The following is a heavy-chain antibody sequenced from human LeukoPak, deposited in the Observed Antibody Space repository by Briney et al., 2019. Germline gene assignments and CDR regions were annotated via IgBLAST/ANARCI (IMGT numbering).Heavy chain of an antibody. CDR2: VSGDGGRT. J-gene: IGHJ1*01. Sequence: GGSQRFSCAASGFTFSSYWMSWVRQAPGRGLEWVSFVSGDGGRTDYADSVKGRFTISRDNSKNSLYLQMNSLTADDTAFYFCARDRMSRAPTYFHHWGQGTLVTVSA. V-gene: IGHV3-43*02. D-gene: IGHD2-2*01. CDR1: GFTFSSYW. CDR3: ARDRMSRAPTYFHH.